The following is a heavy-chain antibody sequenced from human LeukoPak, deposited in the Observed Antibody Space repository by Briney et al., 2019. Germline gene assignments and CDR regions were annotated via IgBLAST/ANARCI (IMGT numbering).Heavy chain of an antibody. Sequence: ASVKLSCKASGYTFTSYGISWVRQAPGQGLEWMGWISAYNGNTNYAQKLQCRVTMTTDTSTSTAYMELRSLRSDDTAVYYCARELAALYYYGMDVWGQGTTVTVSS. CDR3: ARELAALYYYGMDV. D-gene: IGHD6-25*01. V-gene: IGHV1-18*01. CDR2: ISAYNGNT. J-gene: IGHJ6*02. CDR1: GYTFTSYG.